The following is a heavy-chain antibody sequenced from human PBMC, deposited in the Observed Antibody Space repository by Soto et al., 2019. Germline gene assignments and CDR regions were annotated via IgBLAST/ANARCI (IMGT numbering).Heavy chain of an antibody. CDR1: GYTFTSYA. V-gene: IGHV1-3*01. Sequence: ASVKVSCKASGYTFTSYAMHWVRQAPGQRLEWMGWINAGNGNTKYSQKFQGRVTITRDTSASTAYMELSSLRSEDTAVYYCARGRYYYDAPRAADAFDIWGQGTVVTVSS. D-gene: IGHD3-22*01. CDR2: INAGNGNT. J-gene: IGHJ3*02. CDR3: ARGRYYYDAPRAADAFDI.